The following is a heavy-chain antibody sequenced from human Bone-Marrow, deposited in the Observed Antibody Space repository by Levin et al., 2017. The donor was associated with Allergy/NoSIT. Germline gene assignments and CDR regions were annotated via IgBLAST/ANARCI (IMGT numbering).Heavy chain of an antibody. J-gene: IGHJ6*01. Sequence: GGSLRLSCAGSGFLFSDYHMNWIRQAPGKGLEWVSYISTTSNAVYYADSVKGRFTISRNNAKNSLFLQMNSLRADDTAVYYCSRGTMVGGVISDYYYYAKDVWGKGAAVTVSS. CDR2: ISTTSNAV. CDR1: GFLFSDYH. CDR3: SRGTMVGGVISDYYYYAKDV. V-gene: IGHV3-11*01. D-gene: IGHD3-10*01.